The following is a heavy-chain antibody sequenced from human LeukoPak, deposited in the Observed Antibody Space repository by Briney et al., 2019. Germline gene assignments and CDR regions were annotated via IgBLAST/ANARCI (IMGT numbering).Heavy chain of an antibody. CDR1: AGSISSSSYY. Sequence: SETLSLTCIVSAGSISSSSYYWGWIRQPPGKGLEWIGSIYYSGSTYYKSSLKSRITISIDTSKNQFSLKLSSVTAADTTVYYCARAPGGVWNYMDVWGKGTTVTVSS. J-gene: IGHJ6*03. CDR2: IYYSGST. V-gene: IGHV4-39*07. CDR3: ARAPGGVWNYMDV. D-gene: IGHD1-1*01.